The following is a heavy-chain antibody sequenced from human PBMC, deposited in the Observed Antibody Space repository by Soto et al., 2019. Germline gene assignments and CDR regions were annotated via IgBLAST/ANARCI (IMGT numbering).Heavy chain of an antibody. V-gene: IGHV3-66*01. Sequence: GGSLRLSCAASGFTVSSNYMTWVRQAPGRGLEWVSVIFAGGTTYYADSVEGRFTISRDNSKNTLYLQMNSLRADDTAVYYCARGNYYDTSGYVFDYWGQGTLVTVSS. CDR2: IFAGGTT. D-gene: IGHD3-22*01. CDR3: ARGNYYDTSGYVFDY. J-gene: IGHJ4*02. CDR1: GFTVSSNY.